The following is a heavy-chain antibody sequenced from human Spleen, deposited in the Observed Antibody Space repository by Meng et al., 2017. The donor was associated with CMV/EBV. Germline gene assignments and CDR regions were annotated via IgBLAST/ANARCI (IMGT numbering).Heavy chain of an antibody. CDR3: AREPDYGEGFDP. D-gene: IGHD4-17*01. V-gene: IGHV3-53*01. J-gene: IGHJ5*02. CDR1: GFTVSSNY. Sequence: GESLKISCAASGFTVSSNYMSWVRQAPGKGLEWVSVIYSGGSTYYADSVKGRFTISRDNSKNTLYLQMNSLRGEDTAVYYCAREPDYGEGFDPWGQGTLVTVSS. CDR2: IYSGGST.